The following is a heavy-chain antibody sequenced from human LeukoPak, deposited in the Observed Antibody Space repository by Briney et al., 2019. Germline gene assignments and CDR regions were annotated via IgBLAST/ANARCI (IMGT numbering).Heavy chain of an antibody. V-gene: IGHV3-7*01. CDR1: GFSISRYW. D-gene: IGHD1-1*01. Sequence: GGSLRHSCAASGFSISRYWMTWVRQAPGKGLEWVANIDLHGSGKFYVDSVKGRFTVSRDNPENTLYLQMNSLRAEDTAVYYCARDPGAGNDDWGQGNLVIVSS. J-gene: IGHJ4*02. CDR3: ARDPGAGNDD. CDR2: IDLHGSGK.